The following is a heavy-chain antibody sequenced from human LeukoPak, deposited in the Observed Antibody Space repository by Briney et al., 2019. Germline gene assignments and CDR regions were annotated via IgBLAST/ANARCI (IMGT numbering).Heavy chain of an antibody. CDR1: GFTFSSYA. CDR2: ISYDGSNK. V-gene: IGHV3-30*04. Sequence: PGGSLRLSCAASGFTFSSYAMHWVRQAPGKGLECVAVISYDGSNKYYADSVKGRFTISRDNSKNTLYLQMNSLRAEDTAVYYCAKDRDIAARKNWFDPWGQGTLVTVSS. J-gene: IGHJ5*02. CDR3: AKDRDIAARKNWFDP. D-gene: IGHD6-6*01.